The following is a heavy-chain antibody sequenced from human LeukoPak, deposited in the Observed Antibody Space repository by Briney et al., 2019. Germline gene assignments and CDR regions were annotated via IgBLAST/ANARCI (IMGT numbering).Heavy chain of an antibody. CDR3: ARETVTADY. CDR2: INSGSTYT. V-gene: IGHV3-21*04. Sequence: PGGSLRLSCAASGFTFSNYAMSWVRQAPGKGLEWVSSINSGSTYTYYTESVKGRFTVSRDNAKNSLYLQMNSLRAEDTAVYYCARETVTADYWGQGTLVTVSS. D-gene: IGHD2-21*02. J-gene: IGHJ4*02. CDR1: GFTFSNYA.